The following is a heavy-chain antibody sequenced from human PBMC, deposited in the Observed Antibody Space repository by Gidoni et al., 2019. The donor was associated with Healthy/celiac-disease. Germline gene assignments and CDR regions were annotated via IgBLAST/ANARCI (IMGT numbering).Heavy chain of an antibody. CDR3: ARDDEYSSSFGSFDL. CDR1: GGTFSSYA. CDR2: IIPIFGIA. D-gene: IGHD6-6*01. Sequence: QVQLVQSGAEVKKPGSSVKVSCTASGGTFSSYAISWVRQAPGQGLAWMGRIIPIFGIANYAQKFQGRVTITADKSTSTAYMELSSLRSEDTAVYYCARDDEYSSSFGSFDLWGRGTLVTVSS. J-gene: IGHJ2*01. V-gene: IGHV1-69*04.